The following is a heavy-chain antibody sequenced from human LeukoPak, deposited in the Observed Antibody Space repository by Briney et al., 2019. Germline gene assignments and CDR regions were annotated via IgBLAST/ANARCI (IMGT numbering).Heavy chain of an antibody. V-gene: IGHV4-34*01. CDR3: ARDLYSSRTNDAFVI. CDR2: INHSGST. CDR1: GGSFSGYY. Sequence: PSETLSLTCAVYGGSFSGYYWSWIRQPPGKGLEWIGEINHSGSTNYNPSLKSRVTISVDTSKNQFSLKLSSVTAADTAEYYCARDLYSSRTNDAFVIWGQGTMVTVSS. D-gene: IGHD6-13*01. J-gene: IGHJ3*02.